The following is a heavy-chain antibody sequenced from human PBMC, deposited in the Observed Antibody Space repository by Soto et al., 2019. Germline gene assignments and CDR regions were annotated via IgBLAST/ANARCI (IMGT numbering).Heavy chain of an antibody. Sequence: GGSLRLSCAASGFTFRSYAMHRVRQAPGKGLEWVAVISNDGSKKYYADSVKGRFTISRDNSKNTLYLRMNNLGAGDTAIYYCAREPRVSAYWGQGTLVTVSS. CDR3: AREPRVSAY. V-gene: IGHV3-30-3*01. CDR2: ISNDGSKK. D-gene: IGHD3-10*01. CDR1: GFTFRSYA. J-gene: IGHJ1*01.